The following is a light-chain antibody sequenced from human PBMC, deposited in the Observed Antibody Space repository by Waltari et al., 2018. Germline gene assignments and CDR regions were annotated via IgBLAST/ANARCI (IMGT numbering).Light chain of an antibody. Sequence: QSALTQPPSASGSPGQSVTISCTGTSSDVGGYNYVSWYQQHPGKAPKLMIYEVSTRPSGVPDRFSGSKSGNTASLTVSGLQAEDEADYYCSSYAGSKVFGGGTKLTVL. V-gene: IGLV2-8*01. CDR3: SSYAGSKV. CDR1: SSDVGGYNY. J-gene: IGLJ2*01. CDR2: EVS.